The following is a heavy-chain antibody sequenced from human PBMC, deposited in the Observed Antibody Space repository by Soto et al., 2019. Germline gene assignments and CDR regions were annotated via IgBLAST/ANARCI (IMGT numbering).Heavy chain of an antibody. J-gene: IGHJ4*02. CDR3: ARTYSSSWYEFEY. Sequence: PSETLSLTCAVYGGSFSGYYWSWIRQPPGKGLEWIGEINHSGSTNYNPSLKSRVTISVDTSKNQFSLKLSSVTAADTAVYYCARTYSSSWYEFEYWGQGTLVTVSS. V-gene: IGHV4-34*01. CDR1: GGSFSGYY. CDR2: INHSGST. D-gene: IGHD6-13*01.